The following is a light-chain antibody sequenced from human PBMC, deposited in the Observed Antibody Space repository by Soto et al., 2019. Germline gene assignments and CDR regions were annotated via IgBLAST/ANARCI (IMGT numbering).Light chain of an antibody. CDR3: QQYNNWPSWT. CDR2: GAS. V-gene: IGKV3-20*01. CDR1: QSFNSIY. Sequence: EIVFTQSPGTLSLSPGERATLSCRASQSFNSIYLAWYQQKPGQAPRLLIYGASSRATGIPDRFSGSGSGTEFTLTISSLQSEDFAVYYCQQYNNWPSWTFGQGTKVDIK. J-gene: IGKJ1*01.